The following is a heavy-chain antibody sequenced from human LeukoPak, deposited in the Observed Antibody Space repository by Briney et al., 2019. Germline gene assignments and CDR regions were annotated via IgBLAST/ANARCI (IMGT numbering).Heavy chain of an antibody. CDR3: ARDPSYGSGSPYYFDY. J-gene: IGHJ4*02. D-gene: IGHD3-10*01. Sequence: GGSLRLSCAAPGFTLSSNYMSWVRQAPGKGLEWVSVIYSSGGTYYADSVKGRFTISRDNSKNTLYLQMNSLRAEDTAVYYCARDPSYGSGSPYYFDYWGQGTLVTVSS. CDR2: IYSSGGT. CDR1: GFTLSSNY. V-gene: IGHV3-66*01.